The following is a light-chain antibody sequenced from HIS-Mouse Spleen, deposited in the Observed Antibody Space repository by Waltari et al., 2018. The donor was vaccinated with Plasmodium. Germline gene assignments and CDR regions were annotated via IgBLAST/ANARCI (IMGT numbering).Light chain of an antibody. J-gene: IGLJ3*02. CDR2: DTS. Sequence: QAVVTQEPSLTVSPGGTVPLTCGSSTGAVTSGHYPYWFQQKPGQAPRTLIYDTSNKPSWTPARFSGSLLGGKAALTLSGAQPEDEAEYYCLLSYSGARGVFGGGTKLTVL. V-gene: IGLV7-46*01. CDR3: LLSYSGARGV. CDR1: TGAVTSGHY.